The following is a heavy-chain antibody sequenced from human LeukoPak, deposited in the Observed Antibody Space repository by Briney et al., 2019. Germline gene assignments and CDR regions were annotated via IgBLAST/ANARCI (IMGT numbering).Heavy chain of an antibody. J-gene: IGHJ4*02. CDR1: GGSISSGGYY. CDR2: IYYSGST. V-gene: IGHV4-31*03. D-gene: IGHD4-17*01. Sequence: SQTLSLTCTVSGGSISSGGYYWSWIRQHPGKGLEWIGYIYYSGSTYYNPSLKSRFTISVDTSKNQFSLKLSSVTAADTAVYYCARGTRGDYDYYFDYWGQGTLVTVSS. CDR3: ARGTRGDYDYYFDY.